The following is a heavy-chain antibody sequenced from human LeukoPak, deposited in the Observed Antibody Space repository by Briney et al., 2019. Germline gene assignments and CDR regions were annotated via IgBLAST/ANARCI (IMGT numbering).Heavy chain of an antibody. CDR2: ISYDGSNK. Sequence: LTGGSLRLSCAVSGFTLSSYAMHWVRQAPGKGLEWVAVISYDGSNKYYADSVKGRFTISRDNSKNTLYLQMNSLRAEDTAVYYCARVGSSGWYSDFDYWGQGTLVTVSS. CDR1: GFTLSSYA. D-gene: IGHD6-19*01. J-gene: IGHJ4*02. CDR3: ARVGSSGWYSDFDY. V-gene: IGHV3-30*04.